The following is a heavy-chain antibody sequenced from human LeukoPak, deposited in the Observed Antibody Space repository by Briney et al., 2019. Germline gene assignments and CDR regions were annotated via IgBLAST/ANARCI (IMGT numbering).Heavy chain of an antibody. J-gene: IGHJ3*02. D-gene: IGHD3-10*01. V-gene: IGHV3-30*02. CDR2: IRYDGSNK. CDR1: GFTFSSYG. CDR3: ARNGGLLWFGELSPTRDAFDI. Sequence: GGSLRLSCAASGFTFSSYGMHWVRQAPGKGLEWAAFIRYDGSNKYYADSVKGRFTISRDNSKNTLYLQMNSLRAEDTAVYYCARNGGLLWFGELSPTRDAFDIWGQGTMVTVSS.